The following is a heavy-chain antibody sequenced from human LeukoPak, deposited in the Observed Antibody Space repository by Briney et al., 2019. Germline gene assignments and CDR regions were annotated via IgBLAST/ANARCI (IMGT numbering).Heavy chain of an antibody. Sequence: SVKVSCKASGGTFSSYAISWVRQAPGQGLEWMGGIIPMFGIANYAQKFQGRVTITADESTSTAYMELSSLRSEDTAVYYCARDRPYTGGWRGFDYWGQGTLVTVSS. V-gene: IGHV1-69*01. J-gene: IGHJ4*02. CDR2: IIPMFGIA. D-gene: IGHD6-19*01. CDR3: ARDRPYTGGWRGFDY. CDR1: GGTFSSYA.